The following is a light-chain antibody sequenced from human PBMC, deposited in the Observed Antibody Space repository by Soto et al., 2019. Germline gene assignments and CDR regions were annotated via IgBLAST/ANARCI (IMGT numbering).Light chain of an antibody. V-gene: IGLV2-14*01. J-gene: IGLJ1*01. Sequence: QSVLTQPASVSGSPGQSITISCTGTISDIGGYNYVSWYQHHPGKAPKLMIYEVSNRTSGVSNRFSGSKSGNTASLTISGLQAEDEADYYCSSYISSSALYVFGTGTKVTVL. CDR1: ISDIGGYNY. CDR3: SSYISSSALYV. CDR2: EVS.